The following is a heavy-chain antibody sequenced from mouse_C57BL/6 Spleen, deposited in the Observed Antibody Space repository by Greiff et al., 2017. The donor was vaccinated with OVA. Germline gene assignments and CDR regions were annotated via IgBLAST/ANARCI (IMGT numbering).Heavy chain of an antibody. CDR3: ARPDLSCPNYYAMDY. V-gene: IGHV1-52*01. D-gene: IGHD6-1*01. J-gene: IGHJ4*01. CDR1: GYTFTSYW. CDR2: IDPSDSET. Sequence: VQLQQPGAELVRPGSSVKLSCKASGYTFTSYWMHWVKQRPIQGLEWIGNIDPSDSETHYNQKFKDKATLTVDKSSSTAYMQLSSLTSEDSAVYFCARPDLSCPNYYAMDYWGQGTSVTVSS.